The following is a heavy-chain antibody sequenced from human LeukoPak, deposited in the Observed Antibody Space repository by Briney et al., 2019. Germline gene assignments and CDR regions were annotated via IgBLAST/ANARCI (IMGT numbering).Heavy chain of an antibody. Sequence: GGSLRVSCAASGFTFSDLWMGWVRQAPGKGLEWVANINQDGIENYYVDSVKGRFTISRDNAKNSLYLQMNSLRAEDTAVYYCTKGRSNHYWGQGTLITVSS. CDR2: INQDGIEN. V-gene: IGHV3-7*01. J-gene: IGHJ4*02. CDR1: GFTFSDLW. D-gene: IGHD3-10*01. CDR3: TKGRSNHY.